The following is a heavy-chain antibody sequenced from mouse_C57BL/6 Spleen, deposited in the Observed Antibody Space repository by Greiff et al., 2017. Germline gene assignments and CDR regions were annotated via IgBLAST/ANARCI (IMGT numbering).Heavy chain of an antibody. J-gene: IGHJ3*01. CDR3: ARSESSGYGAWFAY. CDR2: IYPGDGDT. D-gene: IGHD3-2*02. Sequence: QVQLQQSGAELVKPGASVKISCKASGYAFSSYWMNWVKQRPGKGLEWIGQIYPGDGDTNYNGKFKGKATLTADKSSSTAYMQLSSLTSEDSAVYFCARSESSGYGAWFAYWGQGTLVTVSA. CDR1: GYAFSSYW. V-gene: IGHV1-80*01.